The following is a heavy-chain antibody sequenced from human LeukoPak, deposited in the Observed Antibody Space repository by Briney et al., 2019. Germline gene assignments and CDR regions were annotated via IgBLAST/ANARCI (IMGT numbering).Heavy chain of an antibody. J-gene: IGHJ3*02. D-gene: IGHD3-22*01. CDR3: ARALYYDSSGYLIDAFDI. V-gene: IGHV4-30-2*01. CDR1: GGSIRTYY. CDR2: IYHSGST. Sequence: SETLSLTCTVSGGSIRTYYWSWIRQPPGKGLEWIGYIYHSGSTYYNPSLKSRVTISVDRSKNQFSLKLSSVTAADTAVYYCARALYYDSSGYLIDAFDIWGQGTMVTVSS.